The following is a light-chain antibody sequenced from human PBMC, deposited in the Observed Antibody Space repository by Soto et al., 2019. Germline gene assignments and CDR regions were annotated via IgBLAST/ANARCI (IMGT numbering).Light chain of an antibody. CDR3: CSYARDSIVV. J-gene: IGLJ2*01. Sequence: QSVLTQPPSASGTPGQRVTISCSGSSSNIGRNYVNWYQLVPGTAPKLLIYRTNQRPSGVPDRFSGSKSGTSASLVISGLRSEDEADYFCCSYARDSIVVFGRGTKLTVL. CDR2: RTN. V-gene: IGLV1-47*01. CDR1: SSNIGRNY.